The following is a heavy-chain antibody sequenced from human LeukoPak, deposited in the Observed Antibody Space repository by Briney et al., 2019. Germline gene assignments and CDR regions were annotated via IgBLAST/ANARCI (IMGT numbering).Heavy chain of an antibody. CDR3: ARVEVGYYFDY. D-gene: IGHD3-22*01. V-gene: IGHV4-34*01. CDR2: INHSGST. CDR1: GGSFSGYY. J-gene: IGHJ4*02. Sequence: SETLPLTCAVYGGSFSGYYWSWIRQPPGKGLEWIGEINHSGSTNYNPSLKSRVTISVDTSKNQFSLKLSSVTAADTAVYYCARVEVGYYFDYWGQGTLVTVFS.